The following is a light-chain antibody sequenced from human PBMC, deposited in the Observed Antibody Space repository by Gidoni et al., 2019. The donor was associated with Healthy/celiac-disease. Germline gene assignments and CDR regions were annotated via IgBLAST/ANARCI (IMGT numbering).Light chain of an antibody. CDR3: QQYNSYCT. CDR2: DAS. Sequence: DVQMTQSPSILSAPVGDRVTITCRARQSISSWLAWYQQKPGKAPKLLIYDASSLESGVPSSFSGSGSGTEFTLTISSLQPDDFATYYCQQYNSYCTFGGGTKVEIK. V-gene: IGKV1-5*01. CDR1: QSISSW. J-gene: IGKJ4*01.